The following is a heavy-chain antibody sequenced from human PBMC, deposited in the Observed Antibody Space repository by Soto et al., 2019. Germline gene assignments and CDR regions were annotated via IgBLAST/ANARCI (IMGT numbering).Heavy chain of an antibody. CDR1: GGSFSGYY. Sequence: PSETLSLTCAVYGGSFSGYYWSWIRQPPGKGLEWIGEINHSGSTNYNPSLKSRVTISVDTSKNQFSLKLSSVTAVDTAGYYCARGSRNFWSGYSRALDYWGQGTLVTVSS. CDR2: INHSGST. CDR3: ARGSRNFWSGYSRALDY. V-gene: IGHV4-34*01. D-gene: IGHD3-3*01. J-gene: IGHJ4*02.